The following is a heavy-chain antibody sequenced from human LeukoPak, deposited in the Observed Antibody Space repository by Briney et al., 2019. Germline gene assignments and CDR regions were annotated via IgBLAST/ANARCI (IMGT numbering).Heavy chain of an antibody. CDR2: ISSSSSYT. CDR3: ASGPGALLPR. Sequence: GGSLRLPCAASGFTFSDYYMSWIRQAPGKGLEWVSYISSSSSYTNYADSVKGRFTISRDNAKNSLYLQMNSLRAEDTAVYYCASGPGALLPRWGQGTLVTVSS. V-gene: IGHV3-11*06. D-gene: IGHD2-15*01. J-gene: IGHJ4*02. CDR1: GFTFSDYY.